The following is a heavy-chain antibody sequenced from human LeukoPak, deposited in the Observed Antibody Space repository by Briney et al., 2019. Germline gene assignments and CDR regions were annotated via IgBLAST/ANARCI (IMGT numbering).Heavy chain of an antibody. V-gene: IGHV1-46*01. CDR2: INPSGGNT. J-gene: IGHJ4*02. CDR3: ARDLRSGLHFDY. Sequence: ASVKVSCKTSGYTFTNFYMHWVRQAPGQGLEWMGIINPSGGNTSYAQKFQGRVTMTRDTSTSTVYMELSSLRSEDTAVYYCARDLRSGLHFDYWGQGTLVTVSS. D-gene: IGHD2-15*01. CDR1: GYTFTNFY.